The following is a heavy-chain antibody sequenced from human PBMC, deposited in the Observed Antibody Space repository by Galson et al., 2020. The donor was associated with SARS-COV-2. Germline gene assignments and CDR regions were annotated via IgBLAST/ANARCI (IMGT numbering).Heavy chain of an antibody. CDR2: IYYSGST. CDR1: GGSISSYY. Sequence: SETLSLTCTVSGGSISSYYWSWIRQPPGKGLEWIGYIYYSGSTNYNPSLKSRVTISVDTSKNQFSLKLSSVTAADTAVYYCARVNYYYDSSGYPKPDAFDIWGQGTMVTVSS. D-gene: IGHD3-22*01. CDR3: ARVNYYYDSSGYPKPDAFDI. V-gene: IGHV4-59*01. J-gene: IGHJ3*02.